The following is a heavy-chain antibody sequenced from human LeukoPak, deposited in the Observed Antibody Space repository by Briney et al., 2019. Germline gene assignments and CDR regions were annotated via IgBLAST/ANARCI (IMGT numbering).Heavy chain of an antibody. D-gene: IGHD6-13*01. Sequence: MASETLSLTCTVSGGSISSSSYYWGWIRQPPGKGLEWIGYIYYSGSTNYNPSLKSRVTISVDTSKNQFSLKLSSVTAADTAVYYCARGVPPRIAAAGTPRNWFDPWGQGTLVTVSS. CDR2: IYYSGST. J-gene: IGHJ5*02. CDR3: ARGVPPRIAAAGTPRNWFDP. V-gene: IGHV4-61*05. CDR1: GGSISSSSYY.